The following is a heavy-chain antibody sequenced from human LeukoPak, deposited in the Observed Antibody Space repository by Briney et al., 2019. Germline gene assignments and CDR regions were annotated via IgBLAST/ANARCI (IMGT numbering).Heavy chain of an antibody. D-gene: IGHD3-9*01. CDR2: ISAYNGNT. J-gene: IGHJ6*02. Sequence: ASVKVSCKASGYTFTSYGISWVRQAPGRGLEWMGWISAYNGNTNYAQKLQGRVTMTTDTSTSTAYMELRSLRSDDTAVYYCARVLYDILTGFHYGMDVWGQGTTVTVSS. CDR3: ARVLYDILTGFHYGMDV. CDR1: GYTFTSYG. V-gene: IGHV1-18*01.